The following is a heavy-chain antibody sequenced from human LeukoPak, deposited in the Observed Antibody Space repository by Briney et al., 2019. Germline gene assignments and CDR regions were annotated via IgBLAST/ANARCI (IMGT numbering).Heavy chain of an antibody. J-gene: IGHJ4*02. Sequence: SETLSLTCSVPGGAISDYYWRWIRQTPGKGLEWIGNIYTSGSTNYNPSLKSRVTISVDTSKNQFSLKLSSVTAADTAVYYCARGPGYSGSYFDYWGQGTLVTVSS. CDR1: GGAISDYY. D-gene: IGHD1-26*01. CDR3: ARGPGYSGSYFDY. V-gene: IGHV4-4*09. CDR2: IYTSGST.